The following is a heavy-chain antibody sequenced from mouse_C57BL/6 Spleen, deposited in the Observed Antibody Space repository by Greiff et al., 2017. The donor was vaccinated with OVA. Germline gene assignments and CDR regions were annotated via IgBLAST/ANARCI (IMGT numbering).Heavy chain of an antibody. CDR3: ARRGTVVAPFDY. V-gene: IGHV1-81*01. Sequence: VQLQESGAELARPGASVKLSCKASGYTFTSYGISWVKQSTGQGLEWIGEIYPRSGNTYYNEKFKGKATLTADKSSSTAYMELRSLTSEDSAVYFCARRGTVVAPFDYWGQGTTLTVSS. CDR1: GYTFTSYG. CDR2: IYPRSGNT. J-gene: IGHJ2*01. D-gene: IGHD1-1*01.